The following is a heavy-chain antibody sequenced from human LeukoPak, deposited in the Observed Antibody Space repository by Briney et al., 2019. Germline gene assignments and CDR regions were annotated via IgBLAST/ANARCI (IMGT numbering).Heavy chain of an antibody. J-gene: IGHJ4*02. CDR3: ARGEGTYYDSTVGDY. V-gene: IGHV3-30*01. D-gene: IGHD3-22*01. Sequence: PGGSLRLSCAASGFTFSSYNMNWVRQAPGKGLEWVAVISYDGSNKYYADSVKGRFTISRDNSKNTLYLQMNSLRAEDTAVYYCARGEGTYYDSTVGDYWGQGTLVTVSS. CDR1: GFTFSSYN. CDR2: ISYDGSNK.